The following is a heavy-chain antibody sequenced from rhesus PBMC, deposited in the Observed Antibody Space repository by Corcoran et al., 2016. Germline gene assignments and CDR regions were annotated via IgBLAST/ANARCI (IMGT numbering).Heavy chain of an antibody. J-gene: IGHJ4*01. Sequence: QVQLQEAGPGLVKPSETLSLTCAVSGGSVSSSNWWSWIRQPPGKGLEWIGYISGSSGSTYYNPSLKSRVTISTDPSKNQFSLKLSSVTAADTAVYYCARDWTDYGLDYWGQGVLVTVSS. V-gene: IGHV4-65*01. CDR3: ARDWTDYGLDY. D-gene: IGHD4-29*01. CDR1: GGSVSSSNW. CDR2: ISGSSGST.